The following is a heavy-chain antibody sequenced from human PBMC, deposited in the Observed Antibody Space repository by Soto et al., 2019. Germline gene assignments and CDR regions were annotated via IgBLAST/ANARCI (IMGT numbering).Heavy chain of an antibody. J-gene: IGHJ3*02. CDR3: AKDLGWCSSTSCYFDPFDI. V-gene: IGHV3-23*01. D-gene: IGHD2-2*03. CDR2: LSRTAGRT. Sequence: GRSLRLSCAASGFSFSSYAKSLVRQPPAKGLEWDSALSRTAGRTYYADSVKGRFTLYRDNPKNTLYLQMNSRRAGDAAACYWAKDLGWCSSTSCYFDPFDIWGQGTMVTVSS. CDR1: GFSFSSYA.